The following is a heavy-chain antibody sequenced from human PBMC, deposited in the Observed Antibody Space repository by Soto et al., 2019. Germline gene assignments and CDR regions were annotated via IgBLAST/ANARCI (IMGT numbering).Heavy chain of an antibody. J-gene: IGHJ4*02. CDR2: ISSSSSYI. V-gene: IGHV3-21*01. CDR3: ARGLHCSGGSCVFDY. CDR1: GFTFSSYS. D-gene: IGHD2-15*01. Sequence: EVQLVESGGGLVKTGGSLRLSCEASGFTFSSYSMNWVRQAPGKGLEWVSSISSSSSYIYYADSVKGRFTISRDNAKNSLYRQMNSLRAEDTAVYYCARGLHCSGGSCVFDYWGQGTLVTVSS.